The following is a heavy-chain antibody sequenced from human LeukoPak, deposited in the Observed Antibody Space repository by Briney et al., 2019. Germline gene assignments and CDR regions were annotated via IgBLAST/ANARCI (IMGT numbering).Heavy chain of an antibody. J-gene: IGHJ4*02. CDR2: IYYSGST. CDR3: ARTMVRGVIVN. CDR1: GGSISSYY. D-gene: IGHD3-10*01. Sequence: SSETLSLTCTVSGGSISSYYWSWIRQPPGKGLEWIGYIYYSGSTNYNPSLKSRVTISVDTSKNQFSLKLSSVTAADTAVYYCARTMVRGVIVNWGQGTLVTVSS. V-gene: IGHV4-59*01.